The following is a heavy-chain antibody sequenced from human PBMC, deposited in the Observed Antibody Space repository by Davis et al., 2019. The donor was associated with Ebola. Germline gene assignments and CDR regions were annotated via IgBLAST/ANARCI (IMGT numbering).Heavy chain of an antibody. V-gene: IGHV1-3*01. CDR3: ARNAWLPSLHFDY. CDR2: INGGNGNT. Sequence: ASVKVSCKASGYPFTTYSINWVRQAPGQRLEWMGWINGGNGNTYYSQKFQGRVSITRDTSASTAYMELNSLRSEDTAVYYCARNAWLPSLHFDYWGQGTRVTVSS. J-gene: IGHJ4*02. D-gene: IGHD5-12*01. CDR1: GYPFTTYS.